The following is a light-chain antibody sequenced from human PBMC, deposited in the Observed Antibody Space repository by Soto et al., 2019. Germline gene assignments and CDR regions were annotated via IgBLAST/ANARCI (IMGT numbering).Light chain of an antibody. CDR3: TSFTTINTLV. Sequence: QSALTHPASVSWSPGHSITISCAGPSSDVVDYNYVSWYQQHPGEAPRLLIHEVTNRPSGVSNRFSGSKSGNMASLTISGLQAEEEADYYCTSFTTINTLVFGDGTKVTVL. CDR1: SSDVVDYNY. V-gene: IGLV2-14*01. CDR2: EVT. J-gene: IGLJ1*01.